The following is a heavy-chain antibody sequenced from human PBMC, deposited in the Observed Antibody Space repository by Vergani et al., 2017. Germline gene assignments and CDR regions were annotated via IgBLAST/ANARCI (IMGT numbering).Heavy chain of an antibody. Sequence: QVQLVQSGAEVKKPGASVKVSCKASGYTFTSYAMHWVHQAPGQRLEWMGWINTGNGNTKYSQKFQGRVTITRDTSASTAYMELSSLRSEDTAVYYCARGELGELSFGLDYWGQGTLVTVSS. D-gene: IGHD3-16*02. J-gene: IGHJ4*02. V-gene: IGHV1-3*04. CDR3: ARGELGELSFGLDY. CDR2: INTGNGNT. CDR1: GYTFTSYA.